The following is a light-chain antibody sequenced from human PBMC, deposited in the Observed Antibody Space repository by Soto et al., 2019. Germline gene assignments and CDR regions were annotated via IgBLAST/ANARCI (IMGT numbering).Light chain of an antibody. J-gene: IGKJ2*01. Sequence: AIRMTQSPTSIPAPTGDRVTITCWASQGISSFLAWYSQKTGKAPKLLIYAAATLQRGAPSRFSASGSGTDFTLTISRLQSEDFATYFCQQYLSYPYTFGQGTKLEI. CDR3: QQYLSYPYT. CDR1: QGISSF. V-gene: IGKV1-8*01. CDR2: AAA.